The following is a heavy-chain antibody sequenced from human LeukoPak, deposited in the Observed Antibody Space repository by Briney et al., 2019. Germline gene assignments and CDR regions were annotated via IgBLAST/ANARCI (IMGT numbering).Heavy chain of an antibody. V-gene: IGHV6-1*01. CDR2: TYYRSKWYN. D-gene: IGHD1-1*01. CDR1: GDSVSSNSAA. CDR3: ATGETGSTLGGY. Sequence: PSQTLSLTCAISGDSVSSNSAAWNWIRQSPSRGLGWLGRTYYRSKWYNNYAVSVKSRISITPDTSKNQFTLQLNSVTPEDTAVYYCATGETGSTLGGYWGQGTLVTVSS. J-gene: IGHJ4*02.